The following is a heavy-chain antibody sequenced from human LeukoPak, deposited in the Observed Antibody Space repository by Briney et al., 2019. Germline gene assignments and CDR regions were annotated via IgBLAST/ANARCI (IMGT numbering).Heavy chain of an antibody. V-gene: IGHV3-48*03. CDR2: ISSSGSTI. CDR3: AELGITMIGGV. J-gene: IGHJ6*04. Sequence: GGSLRLSCAASGFTFSSYVMHWVRQAPGKGLEWVSYISSSGSTIYYADSVKGRFTISRDNAKNSLHLQMNSLRAEDTAVYYCAELGITMIGGVWGKGTTVTISS. D-gene: IGHD3-10*02. CDR1: GFTFSSYV.